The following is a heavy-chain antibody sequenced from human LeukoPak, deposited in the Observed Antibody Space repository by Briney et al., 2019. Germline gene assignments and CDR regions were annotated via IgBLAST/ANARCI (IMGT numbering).Heavy chain of an antibody. CDR3: ARDGGTVNFDY. CDR2: IWYDGSNK. V-gene: IGHV3-33*01. J-gene: IGHJ4*02. Sequence: GSSLRLSCAASGFIFSIYGMHWVRQAPGKGLEWVAVIWYDGSNKYYAESVKGRFTISRDNSNNMLYLQMTSLRAEDTAVYYCARDGGTVNFDYWGQGTLVTVSS. CDR1: GFIFSIYG. D-gene: IGHD4-17*01.